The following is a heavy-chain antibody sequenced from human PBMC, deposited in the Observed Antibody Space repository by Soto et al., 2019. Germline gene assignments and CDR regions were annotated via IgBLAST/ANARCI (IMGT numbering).Heavy chain of an antibody. V-gene: IGHV3-23*01. Sequence: EVQLLESGGGLVQPGESLTLSCAASGFSISNYAMSWVRQAPGKGLEWVSSIAGSGDRTYYADSVKGRFTVSRDISKNTLYLQTASLRAGDSAMYYCAKDGVLLGQQDYSDSWGQGTLVTVSP. CDR1: GFSISNYA. D-gene: IGHD3-16*01. CDR2: IAGSGDRT. CDR3: AKDGVLLGQQDYSDS. J-gene: IGHJ4*02.